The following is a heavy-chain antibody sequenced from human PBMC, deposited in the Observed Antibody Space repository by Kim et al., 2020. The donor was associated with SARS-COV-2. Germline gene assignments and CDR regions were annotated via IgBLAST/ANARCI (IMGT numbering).Heavy chain of an antibody. V-gene: IGHV3-33*05. CDR3: ARDGRYCSSTSCYFPFDY. CDR2: ISYDGSNK. Sequence: GGSLRLSCAASGFNFSSYGMHWVRQAPGKGLEWVAVISYDGSNKYYADSVKGRFTISRDNSKNTLYLQMNSLRAEDTAVYYCARDGRYCSSTSCYFPFDYWGQGTLVTVSS. D-gene: IGHD2-2*01. CDR1: GFNFSSYG. J-gene: IGHJ4*02.